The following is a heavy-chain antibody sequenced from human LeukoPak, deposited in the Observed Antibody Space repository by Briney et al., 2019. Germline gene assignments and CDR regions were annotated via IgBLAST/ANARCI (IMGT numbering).Heavy chain of an antibody. CDR3: ASRVFGPLTFDY. V-gene: IGHV4-59*08. J-gene: IGHJ4*02. CDR2: IYYNGTT. D-gene: IGHD3-3*01. CDR1: GGPINSYY. Sequence: TPSETLSLTCTVSGGPINSYYWSWIRQPPGKGLEWIGFIYYNGTTKYNPSLKSRVTISLDTPKKQFSLKLNSVTAADTAVYYCASRVFGPLTFDYWGQGTLVTVSS.